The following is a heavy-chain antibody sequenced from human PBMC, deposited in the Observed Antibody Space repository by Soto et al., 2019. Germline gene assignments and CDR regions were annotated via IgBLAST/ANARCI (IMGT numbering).Heavy chain of an antibody. CDR2: INPSDSYT. CDR3: AGLNDFWSGYYPGYAIDV. J-gene: IGHJ6*02. V-gene: IGHV5-10-1*01. CDR1: GYSFTNYW. D-gene: IGHD3-3*01. Sequence: PGESLKISCTGSGYSFTNYWISWLRQMPGKGLEWIGMINPSDSYTNYSPSFQGHVTISADKSISTAYLQWSSLKASDTAMYYCAGLNDFWSGYYPGYAIDVWGQGTTVTVSS.